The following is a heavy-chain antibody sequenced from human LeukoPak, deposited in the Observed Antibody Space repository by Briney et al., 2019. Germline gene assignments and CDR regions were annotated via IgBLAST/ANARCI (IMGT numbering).Heavy chain of an antibody. J-gene: IGHJ6*03. D-gene: IGHD2-2*01. CDR1: GYTFTGYY. CDR2: ISAYNGNT. Sequence: ASVKVSCKASGYTFTGYYMHRVRQAPGQGLEWMGWISAYNGNTNYAQKLHGRVTMTTDTSTSTAYTELRSLRSDDTAVYYCARRDIVVVPAANPRHYYYYMDVWGKGTTVTIPS. V-gene: IGHV1-18*04. CDR3: ARRDIVVVPAANPRHYYYYMDV.